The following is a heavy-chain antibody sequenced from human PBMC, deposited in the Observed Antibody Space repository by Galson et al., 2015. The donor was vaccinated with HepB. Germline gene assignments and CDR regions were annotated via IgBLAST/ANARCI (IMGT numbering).Heavy chain of an antibody. D-gene: IGHD6-13*01. CDR3: ARDSAGYWYFDL. CDR1: GFTFSDYY. CDR2: ISSSSTI. Sequence: SLRLSCAASGFTFSDYYMNWVRQAPGKGLEWVSSISSSSTIYYADSVKGRFTISRDNAKNSLYLQMNSLRAEDTAVYYCARDSAGYWYFDLWGRGTLVTVSS. V-gene: IGHV3-69-1*01. J-gene: IGHJ2*01.